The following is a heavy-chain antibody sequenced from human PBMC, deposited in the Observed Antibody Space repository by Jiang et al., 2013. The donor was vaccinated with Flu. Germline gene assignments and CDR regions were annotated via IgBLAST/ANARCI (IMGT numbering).Heavy chain of an antibody. J-gene: IGHJ4*02. CDR2: ET. CDR3: ATAVWFRGSGWYYFDY. Sequence: ETIYAQKFQGRVTMTEDTSTDTAYMELSSLRSEDTAVYYCATAVWFRGSGWYYFDYWGQGTLVTVSS. D-gene: IGHD6-19*01. V-gene: IGHV1-24*01.